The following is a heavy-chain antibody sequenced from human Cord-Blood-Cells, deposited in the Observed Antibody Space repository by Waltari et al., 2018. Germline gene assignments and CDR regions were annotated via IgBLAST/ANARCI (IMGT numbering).Heavy chain of an antibody. CDR2: ISSSSSYI. D-gene: IGHD6-6*01. V-gene: IGHV3-21*01. CDR3: SRMGYSSSSFDY. CDR1: GFTFSSYS. Sequence: EVQLVESGGGLVKPGGSLRLSCAASGFTFSSYSMNWVRQAPGKGLEWVSAISSSSSYIYYADSVKGRFTISRDNAKNSLYLQMNSLRAEDTAVYYCSRMGYSSSSFDYWGQGTLVTVSS. J-gene: IGHJ4*02.